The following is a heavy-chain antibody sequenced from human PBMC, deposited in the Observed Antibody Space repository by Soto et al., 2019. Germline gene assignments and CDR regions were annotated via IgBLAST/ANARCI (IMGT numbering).Heavy chain of an antibody. CDR1: GFTFSSYA. Sequence: EVQLLESGGGLVQPGGSLRLSCAASGFTFSSYAMSWVRQAPGKGLEWVSAISGSGGSTYYADSVKGRFTISRDNSKNALSLQMNSLRAEDTAVYCCAIPTVGATGDWGQGSLVTVSS. V-gene: IGHV3-23*01. CDR2: ISGSGGST. D-gene: IGHD1-26*01. CDR3: AIPTVGATGD. J-gene: IGHJ4*02.